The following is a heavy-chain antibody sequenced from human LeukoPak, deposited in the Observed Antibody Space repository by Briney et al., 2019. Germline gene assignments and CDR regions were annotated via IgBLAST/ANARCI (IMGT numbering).Heavy chain of an antibody. CDR1: GGSISSTNYL. V-gene: IGHV4-61*03. Sequence: SETLSLTCTVSGGSISSTNYLWGWIRQPPGKGPEWIGYVDHTGSTNFNPSLNGRVSISRDTTNNLFSLRLRSVTAADTAVYFCARGRVSSSTWYSTYYYYFYMDVWGKGTTVTVSS. D-gene: IGHD1-1*01. CDR3: ARGRVSSSTWYSTYYYYFYMDV. J-gene: IGHJ6*03. CDR2: VDHTGST.